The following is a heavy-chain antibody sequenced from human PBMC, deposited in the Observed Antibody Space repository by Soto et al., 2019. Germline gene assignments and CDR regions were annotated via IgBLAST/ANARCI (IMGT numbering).Heavy chain of an antibody. CDR3: ATSPIVVGGGVDY. V-gene: IGHV4-31*03. D-gene: IGHD2-2*01. CDR1: GGSISSGGYY. CDR2: IYYSGST. J-gene: IGHJ4*02. Sequence: QVQLQESGPGLVKPSQTLSLTCTVSGGSISSGGYYWSWIRQHPGKGLEWVGYIYYSGSTYYNPSLKSRVTISVDTSKNQFSLKLRSVTGAEPAVYYCATSPIVVGGGVDYWGQGTLVTVSS.